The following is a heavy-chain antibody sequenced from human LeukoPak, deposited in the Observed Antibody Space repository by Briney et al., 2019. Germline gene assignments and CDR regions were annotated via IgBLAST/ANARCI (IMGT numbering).Heavy chain of an antibody. V-gene: IGHV3-21*01. Sequence: GRSLRLSCAASGFTFSSYWMHWVRQAPGKGLEWVSSISSSSSYVYYADSVKGRFTISRDNAKNSLYLQMNSLRAEDTAVYYCARGDLSTPGTPDYWGQGTLVTVSS. D-gene: IGHD6-13*01. CDR1: GFTFSSYW. CDR2: ISSSSSYV. CDR3: ARGDLSTPGTPDY. J-gene: IGHJ4*02.